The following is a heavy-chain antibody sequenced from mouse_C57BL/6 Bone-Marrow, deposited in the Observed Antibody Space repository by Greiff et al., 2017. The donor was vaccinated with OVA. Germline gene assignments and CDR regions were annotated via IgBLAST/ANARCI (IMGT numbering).Heavy chain of an antibody. V-gene: IGHV1-61*01. J-gene: IGHJ1*03. D-gene: IGHD2-4*01. Sequence: QVHVKQPGAELVRPGSSVKLSCKASGYTFTSYWMDWVKQRPGQGLEWIGNIYPSDSETHYNQTFKDKATLTVDKSSSTAYMQLSSLTSEDSAVYYCARRDYGYWYFDVWGTGTTVTVSS. CDR1: GYTFTSYW. CDR3: ARRDYGYWYFDV. CDR2: IYPSDSET.